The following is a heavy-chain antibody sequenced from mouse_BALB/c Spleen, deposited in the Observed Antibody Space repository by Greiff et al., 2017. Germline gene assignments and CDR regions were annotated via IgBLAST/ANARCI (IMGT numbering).Heavy chain of an antibody. J-gene: IGHJ4*01. CDR3: ARGILDRYDFYYAMDY. CDR2: ISDGGSYT. Sequence: EVQLVESGGGLVKPGGSLKLSCAASGFTFSDYYMYWVRQTPEKRLEWVATISDGGSYTYYPDSVKGRFTISRDNAKNNLYLQMSSLKSEDTAMYYCARGILDRYDFYYAMDYWGQGTSVTVSS. D-gene: IGHD2-14*01. V-gene: IGHV5-4*02. CDR1: GFTFSDYY.